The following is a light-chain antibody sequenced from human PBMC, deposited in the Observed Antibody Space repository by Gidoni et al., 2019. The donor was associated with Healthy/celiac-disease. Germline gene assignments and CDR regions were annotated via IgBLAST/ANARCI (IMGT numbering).Light chain of an antibody. Sequence: DIQMTQSPSSLSASVGDRVTITCRASQSISSYLNWYQQKPGKAPKLLIYAASSLQSGVPPRFSGSGSGTDFTLTISSLQPEDFATYYCQQSYSTPRGFXQXTKLEIK. J-gene: IGKJ2*03. CDR3: QQSYSTPRG. CDR2: AAS. CDR1: QSISSY. V-gene: IGKV1-39*01.